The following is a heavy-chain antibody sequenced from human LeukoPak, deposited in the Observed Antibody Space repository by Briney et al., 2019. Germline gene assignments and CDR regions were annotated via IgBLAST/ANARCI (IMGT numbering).Heavy chain of an antibody. J-gene: IGHJ4*02. V-gene: IGHV1-2*02. CDR1: GYTFTGYY. D-gene: IGHD2-15*01. CDR2: INPNSGGT. CDR3: ARATYCSGGSCYSGIDY. Sequence: ASVKVSCRASGYTFTGYYMHWVRQAPGQGLEWMGWINPNSGGTNYAQKFQGRVTMTRDTSISTAYMELSRLRSDDTAVYYCARATYCSGGSCYSGIDYWGQGTLVTVSS.